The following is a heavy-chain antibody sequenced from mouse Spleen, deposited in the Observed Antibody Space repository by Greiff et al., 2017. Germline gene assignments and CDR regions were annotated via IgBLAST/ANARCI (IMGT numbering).Heavy chain of an antibody. CDR1: GYTFTSYW. CDR2: IYPGSGST. CDR3: ARSRYSNYVEGAMDY. Sequence: QVQLQQPGAELVKPGASVKMSCKASGYTFTSYWITWVKQRPGQGLEWIGDIYPGSGSTNYNEKFKSKATLTVDTSSSTAYMQLSSLTSEDSAVYYCARSRYSNYVEGAMDYWGQGTSVTVSS. V-gene: IGHV1-55*01. J-gene: IGHJ4*01. D-gene: IGHD2-5*01.